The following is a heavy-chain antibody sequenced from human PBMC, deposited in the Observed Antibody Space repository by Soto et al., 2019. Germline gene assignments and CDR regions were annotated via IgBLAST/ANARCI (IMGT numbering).Heavy chain of an antibody. D-gene: IGHD6-6*01. CDR1: GFTFSSYW. CDR2: IKQDGSEK. V-gene: IGHV3-7*03. Sequence: PGGSLRLSCAASGFTFSSYWMSWVRQAPGKGLEWVANIKQDGSEKYYVDSVKGRFTISRDNAKNSLYLQMNSLRSEDTAVYYCARDFEYSSSSGHYYYGMDVWGQGTTVTVSS. J-gene: IGHJ6*02. CDR3: ARDFEYSSSSGHYYYGMDV.